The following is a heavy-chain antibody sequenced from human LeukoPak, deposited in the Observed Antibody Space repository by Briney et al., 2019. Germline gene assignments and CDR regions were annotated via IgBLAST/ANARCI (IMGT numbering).Heavy chain of an antibody. Sequence: GGSLRLSCAASGFTFSSYSMNWFRQAPGKGLEWVSSISSSSYIYYADSVKGRFTISRDNAKNSLYLQMNSLRAEDTAVYYCARVGRSAVVAATPASNNWFDPWGQGTLVTVSS. J-gene: IGHJ5*02. CDR2: ISSSSYI. CDR3: ARVGRSAVVAATPASNNWFDP. D-gene: IGHD2-15*01. V-gene: IGHV3-21*01. CDR1: GFTFSSYS.